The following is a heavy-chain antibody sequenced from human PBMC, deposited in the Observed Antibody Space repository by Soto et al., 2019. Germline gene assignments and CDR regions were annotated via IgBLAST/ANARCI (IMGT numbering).Heavy chain of an antibody. D-gene: IGHD1-26*01. J-gene: IGHJ4*02. CDR1: GGSISSGGYS. Sequence: KTSETLSLTCAVSGGSISSGGYSWSWIRQPPGKGLEWIGYIYHSGSTYYNPSLKSRVTISVDRSKNQFSLKLSSVTAADTAVYYCASGGVGATTDYWGQGTLVTVSS. V-gene: IGHV4-30-2*01. CDR2: IYHSGST. CDR3: ASGGVGATTDY.